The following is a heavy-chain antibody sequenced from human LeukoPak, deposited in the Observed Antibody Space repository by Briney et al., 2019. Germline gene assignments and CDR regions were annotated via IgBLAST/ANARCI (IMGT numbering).Heavy chain of an antibody. V-gene: IGHV3-74*01. CDR1: GFSFSSYW. D-gene: IGHD5-18*01. CDR3: ASSLHLWRFDY. CDR2: INSDGSST. J-gene: IGHJ4*02. Sequence: GGSLRLSCAASGFSFSSYWMHWVRQAPGKGLVWVSRINSDGSSTSYADSVKGRFTISRDDAKNTLYLQMNSLRAEDTAVYYCASSLHLWRFDYWGQGTLVTVSS.